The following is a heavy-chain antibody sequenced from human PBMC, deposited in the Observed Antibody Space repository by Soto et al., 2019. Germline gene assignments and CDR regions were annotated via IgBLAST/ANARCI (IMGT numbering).Heavy chain of an antibody. J-gene: IGHJ5*02. CDR1: GGSFSGYY. V-gene: IGHV4-34*01. CDR3: ARDSWNIVLIRGFGP. D-gene: IGHD2-8*01. CDR2: INHSGST. Sequence: PSETLSLTCAVYGGSFSGYYWSWIRQPPGKGLEWIGEINHSGSTNYNPSLKSRVTISVDTSKNQFSLKLSSVTAADTAVYYCARDSWNIVLIRGFGPWGQGTLVPVPS.